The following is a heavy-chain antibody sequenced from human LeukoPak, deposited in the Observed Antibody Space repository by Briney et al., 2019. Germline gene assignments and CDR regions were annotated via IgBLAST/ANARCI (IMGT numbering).Heavy chain of an antibody. CDR2: INSDGSST. Sequence: GGSLRLSCAASGFTFSSYWMHWFRQAPGKGLVWVARINSDGSSTNYADSVKGRFTISRDNAKSTLYPQMNSLRAEDTAVYYCARLTPPFDYWGPGTLVTVSS. CDR3: ARLTPPFDY. V-gene: IGHV3-74*01. CDR1: GFTFSSYW. J-gene: IGHJ4*02. D-gene: IGHD3-16*01.